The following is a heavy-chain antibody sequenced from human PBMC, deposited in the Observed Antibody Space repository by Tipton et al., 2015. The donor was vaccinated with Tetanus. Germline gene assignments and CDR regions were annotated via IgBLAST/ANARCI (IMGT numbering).Heavy chain of an antibody. Sequence: QVQLVQSGGGVVQTGGSLRLSCAASGFTFSHYGVHWVRQAPGKGLAWVAFISGHESNKYYVDSVKGRFTVSRDNSKSKLYLQVNSLRGDDTAVYFCVRDPHCGGDCNRSGYFEYWGQGSLVTVSP. J-gene: IGHJ4*02. CDR1: GFTFSHYG. V-gene: IGHV3-30*03. D-gene: IGHD2-21*02. CDR2: ISGHESNK. CDR3: VRDPHCGGDCNRSGYFEY.